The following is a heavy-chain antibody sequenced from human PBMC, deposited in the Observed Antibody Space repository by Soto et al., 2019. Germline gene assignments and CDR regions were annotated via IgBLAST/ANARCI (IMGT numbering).Heavy chain of an antibody. V-gene: IGHV3-11*06. CDR1: EFTFNDYY. Sequence: QVQLVESGGGLVKPGGSLRLSCVASEFTFNDYYMSWIRQVPGKGLEWIAYISTNSAYTHYAYSVKGRFTISRDNAQHSLYLQMKSLRVEVTAVYYCASGQWSSDVFYFEYWGQGTLVTVSS. CDR3: ASGQWSSDVFYFEY. J-gene: IGHJ4*02. CDR2: ISTNSAYT. D-gene: IGHD2-8*01.